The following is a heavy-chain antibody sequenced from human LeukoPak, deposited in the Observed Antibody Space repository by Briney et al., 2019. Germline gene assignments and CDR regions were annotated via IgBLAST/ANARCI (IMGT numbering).Heavy chain of an antibody. Sequence: SETLSLTCTVSGGSISSGDYYWSWIRQPPGKGLEWIGYIYYSGSTNYNPSLKSRVTISVDTSKNQFSLKLSSVTAADTAVYYCARVVMEWLGFDYWGQGTLVTVSS. CDR3: ARVVMEWLGFDY. J-gene: IGHJ4*02. D-gene: IGHD3-3*01. V-gene: IGHV4-61*08. CDR1: GGSISSGDYY. CDR2: IYYSGST.